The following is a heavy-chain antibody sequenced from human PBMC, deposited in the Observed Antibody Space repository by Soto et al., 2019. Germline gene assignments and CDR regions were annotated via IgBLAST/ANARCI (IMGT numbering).Heavy chain of an antibody. V-gene: IGHV1-18*01. CDR3: ARDDVGGLLVYFDY. CDR2: ISAYNGNT. CDR1: YG. Sequence: YGTSGVRQSQGQGLEWMGWISAYNGNTNYAQKLQGRVTMTTDTSTSTAYMELRSLRSDDTAVYYCARDDVGGLLVYFDYWGQGTLVTVSS. D-gene: IGHD3-10*01. J-gene: IGHJ4*02.